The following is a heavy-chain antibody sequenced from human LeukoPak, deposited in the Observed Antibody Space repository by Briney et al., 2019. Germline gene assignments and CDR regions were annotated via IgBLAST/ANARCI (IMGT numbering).Heavy chain of an antibody. J-gene: IGHJ4*02. CDR2: IYNIGTT. Sequence: SETLSLTCTVSGGSISSNFCRWIRQPPGKGLEYMGYIYNIGTTNYNPSLNSPGAISVDTSKNQLSLKVMSVTASDTAVYYCAKSFSETERATITAHWGQGTLVTV. D-gene: IGHD5-24*01. CDR1: GGSISSNF. CDR3: AKSFSETERATITAH. V-gene: IGHV4-59*01.